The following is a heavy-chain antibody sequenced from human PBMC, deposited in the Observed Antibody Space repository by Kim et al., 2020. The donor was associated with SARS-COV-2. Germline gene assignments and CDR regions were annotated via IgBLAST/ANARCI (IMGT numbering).Heavy chain of an antibody. V-gene: IGHV4-34*13. D-gene: IGHD5-12*01. CDR3: AGIGGYGFYADY. J-gene: IGHJ4*02. Sequence: YNPSLKSRVTISVDTSKNQFSLKLSAVAAEDTAVYYCAGIGGYGFYADYWGQGTLVTVSS.